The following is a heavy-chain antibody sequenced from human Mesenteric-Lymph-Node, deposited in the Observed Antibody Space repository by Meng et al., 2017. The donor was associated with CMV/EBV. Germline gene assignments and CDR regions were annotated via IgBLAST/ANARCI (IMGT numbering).Heavy chain of an antibody. Sequence: GGPLRPSCTASGFIFSDYWLHWARQVPGKGLVWVSRLNGDGTFANHADSVKGRFTISRDNARSTLYLQMNSLRVEDTAVYYCARDVSWSYGDYWGQGVLVTVSS. J-gene: IGHJ4*02. V-gene: IGHV3-74*01. CDR2: LNGDGTFA. D-gene: IGHD1-26*01. CDR1: GFIFSDYW. CDR3: ARDVSWSYGDY.